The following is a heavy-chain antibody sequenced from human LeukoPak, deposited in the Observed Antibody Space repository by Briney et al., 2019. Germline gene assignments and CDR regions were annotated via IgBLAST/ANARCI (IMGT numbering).Heavy chain of an antibody. Sequence: SETLSLTCSVSSGSIFNSNWWSWVRQPPGKGLEWIGQIFHSGSTSYSPSLKSRVTISVDKSKNQFSLKLSSVTAADTAVYYCARVALNPIYYYYYYMDVWGKGTTVTVSS. CDR2: IFHSGST. J-gene: IGHJ6*03. V-gene: IGHV4-4*02. CDR1: SGSIFNSNW. CDR3: ARVALNPIYYYYYYMDV.